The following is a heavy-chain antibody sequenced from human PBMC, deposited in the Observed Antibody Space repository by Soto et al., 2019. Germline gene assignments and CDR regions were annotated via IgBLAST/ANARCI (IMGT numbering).Heavy chain of an antibody. V-gene: IGHV4-59*01. CDR3: ARDLWGYCGTDCYPLDV. J-gene: IGHJ6*02. CDR2: MYNTGST. Sequence: QVQLQVSGPGLVKPSETLSLTCTVSGGSISGYYWSWIRQPPGKGLEWIGYMYNTGSTVYNPSFKSRVTISVDTSKNQFSLKLNSVTAADTAVYCCARDLWGYCGTDCYPLDVWGQGTTVTVSS. D-gene: IGHD2-21*02. CDR1: GGSISGYY.